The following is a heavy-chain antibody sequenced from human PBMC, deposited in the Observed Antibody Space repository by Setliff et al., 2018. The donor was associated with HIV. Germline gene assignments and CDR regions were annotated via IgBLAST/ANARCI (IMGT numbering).Heavy chain of an antibody. CDR2: IYYSGTT. CDR1: GGTISSSDYY. Sequence: PSETLSLTCTVSGGTISSSDYYWGWIRQPPGKGLEWIGSIYYSGTTYYNPSLKSRVTISLDTSKNQFSLKLSSVTAADTAVYYCASDRYDSTSYYWYFDLWGRGTLVTVSS. CDR3: ASDRYDSTSYYWYFDL. V-gene: IGHV4-39*07. D-gene: IGHD3-22*01. J-gene: IGHJ2*01.